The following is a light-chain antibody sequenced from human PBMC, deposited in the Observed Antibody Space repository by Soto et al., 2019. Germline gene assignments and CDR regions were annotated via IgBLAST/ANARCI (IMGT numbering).Light chain of an antibody. CDR2: DAS. CDR1: QDISNY. CDR3: QQYDNPFT. J-gene: IGKJ3*01. Sequence: DSQMTQSPSSLSAAVGDRVTITCQASQDISNYLNWYQQKPGKAPKLLIYDASNLETGVPSRFSGSGSGTDFTVTISSLQPEDIATYYCQQYDNPFTFGPGTKVDIK. V-gene: IGKV1-33*01.